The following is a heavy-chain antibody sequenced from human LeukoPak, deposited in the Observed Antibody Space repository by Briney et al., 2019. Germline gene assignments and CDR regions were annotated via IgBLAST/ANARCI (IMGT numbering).Heavy chain of an antibody. CDR2: IYYSGST. CDR1: GGSISSYY. CDR3: ARLYGAPRGWYFDL. Sequence: SETLSLTCTVSGGSISSYYWSWIRQPSGKGLEWIGYIYYSGSTNYNPSLKSRVTISVDTSKNQFSLKLSSVTAADTAVYYCARLYGAPRGWYFDLWGRGTLVTVSS. J-gene: IGHJ2*01. D-gene: IGHD3-16*02. V-gene: IGHV4-59*01.